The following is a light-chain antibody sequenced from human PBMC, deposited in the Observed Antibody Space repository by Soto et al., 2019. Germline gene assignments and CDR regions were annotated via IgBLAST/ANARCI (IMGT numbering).Light chain of an antibody. V-gene: IGKV1-33*01. Sequence: DIQLTQSPSSLSASVGDRVALSCQASQDISSDVNWYQQKLGKAPQLLIYNASHLETGVPSRFSGSGSGTEFIFTIKSLQPEDFATYFCQQFHDLPITFGQGTRLDIK. CDR2: NAS. CDR1: QDISSD. J-gene: IGKJ5*01. CDR3: QQFHDLPIT.